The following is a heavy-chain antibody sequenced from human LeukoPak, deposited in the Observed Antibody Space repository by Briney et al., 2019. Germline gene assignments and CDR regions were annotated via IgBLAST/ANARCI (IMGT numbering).Heavy chain of an antibody. J-gene: IGHJ4*02. Sequence: GASVTVSCKASGLTFINYGITWVRQTPGQGLEWVGWISAYDGNTNYAQKFQGRVTMTTDTSTSTAHMELRSLRYDDTAVYYCARDGRFAAYEPDYWGQGTLVTVSS. D-gene: IGHD1-26*01. CDR3: ARDGRFAAYEPDY. CDR1: GLTFINYG. CDR2: ISAYDGNT. V-gene: IGHV1-18*01.